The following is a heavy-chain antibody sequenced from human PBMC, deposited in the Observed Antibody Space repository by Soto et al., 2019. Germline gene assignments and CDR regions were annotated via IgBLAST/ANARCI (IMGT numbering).Heavy chain of an antibody. CDR2: TYYRSRWYN. V-gene: IGHV6-1*01. CDR1: GDSVSSNSAA. Sequence: PSPTLSLTCAISGDSVSSNSAAWNWIRPSPSRGLEWLGRTYYRSRWYNDYAVSVKSRITINPDTSKNQFSLQLNSVTPEDTAVYYCAREGSSSWPAWGQGIMVTVSS. CDR3: AREGSSSWPA. D-gene: IGHD6-13*01. J-gene: IGHJ5*02.